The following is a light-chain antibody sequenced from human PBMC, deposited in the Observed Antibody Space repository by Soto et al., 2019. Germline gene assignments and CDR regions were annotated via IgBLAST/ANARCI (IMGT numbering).Light chain of an antibody. V-gene: IGKV1-39*01. CDR2: GAS. J-gene: IGKJ4*01. CDR3: QESNRVPFT. CDR1: QSISNY. Sequence: DIPMTQSPSSLSASVGDRVTITCRASQSISNYLNWYQQKLGKAPRLLIYGASILQCGIPSRFSGSGSGTDFTRISSSLQPEDSATYYCQESNRVPFTFGGGTKLEFK.